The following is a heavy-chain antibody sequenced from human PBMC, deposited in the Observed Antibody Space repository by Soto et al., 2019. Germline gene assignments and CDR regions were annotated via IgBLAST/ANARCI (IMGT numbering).Heavy chain of an antibody. CDR1: GLTVSGKKY. V-gene: IGHV3-53*01. Sequence: DVQLVESGGGLIQPGASLRLSCAAFGLTVSGKKYVAWVRQAPGKGLEWVSALYDVDGSFYADSVEGRFTTSSDSSKTTVYLQMNGLRPDDTAVYYCATWHEREHAYDVWGQGTTVTVSS. D-gene: IGHD1-1*01. CDR2: LYDVDGS. CDR3: ATWHEREHAYDV. J-gene: IGHJ3*01.